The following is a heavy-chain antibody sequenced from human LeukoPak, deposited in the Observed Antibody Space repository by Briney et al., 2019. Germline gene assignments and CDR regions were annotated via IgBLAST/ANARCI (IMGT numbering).Heavy chain of an antibody. V-gene: IGHV3-30*18. D-gene: IGHD5-18*01. CDR3: AKELFMDTAMVDY. CDR2: ISYDGSNK. J-gene: IGHJ4*02. Sequence: GGSLRLSCAASGFTFSSYGMHWVRQAPGKGLEWVAVISYDGSNKYYADSVKGRFTISRDNSKNTLYLQMNSLRAEDTAVYYCAKELFMDTAMVDYWGQGTLVTVSS. CDR1: GFTFSSYG.